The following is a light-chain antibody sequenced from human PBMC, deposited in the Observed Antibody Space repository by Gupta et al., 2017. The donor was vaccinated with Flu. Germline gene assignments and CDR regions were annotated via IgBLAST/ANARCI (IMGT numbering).Light chain of an antibody. V-gene: IGKV2-28*01. J-gene: IGKJ2*01. Sequence: PVTPGEPAPISCRSSQSLLHSNGYNYLDWYLQKPGQSPQLRSYLGSTRAYGVPARFSGSGSGTEFTLKIIRGEAADVGVFYCRQALQTHTFGPGTKLEIK. CDR1: QSLLHSNGYNY. CDR3: RQALQTHT. CDR2: LGS.